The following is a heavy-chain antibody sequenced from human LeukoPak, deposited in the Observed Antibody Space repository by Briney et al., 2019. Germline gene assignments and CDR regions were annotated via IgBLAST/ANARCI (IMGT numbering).Heavy chain of an antibody. CDR1: GGSISSYY. V-gene: IGHV4-59*01. Sequence: SETLSLTCTVSGGSISSYYWSWIRQPPGKGLEWIGYIYYSGSTNYNPSLKSRVTISVDTSKNQFSLKLSTVTAADTAVYYCARESSSWYSGWFDPWGQGTLVTVSS. CDR2: IYYSGST. CDR3: ARESSSWYSGWFDP. J-gene: IGHJ5*02. D-gene: IGHD6-13*01.